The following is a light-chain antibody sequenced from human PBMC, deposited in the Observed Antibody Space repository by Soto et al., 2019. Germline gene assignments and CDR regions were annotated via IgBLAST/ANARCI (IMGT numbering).Light chain of an antibody. J-gene: IGLJ2*01. CDR2: DVN. V-gene: IGLV2-8*01. Sequence: QSALTQPPSASGSPGQSVTISCTGTSSDVGGYNYVSWYQQHPGKAPKLMIYDVNKWPSGVPDRFSGSKSGNTASLTVSGLQADDEADYYCSSYAGSNNLIFGGGTKLT. CDR1: SSDVGGYNY. CDR3: SSYAGSNNLI.